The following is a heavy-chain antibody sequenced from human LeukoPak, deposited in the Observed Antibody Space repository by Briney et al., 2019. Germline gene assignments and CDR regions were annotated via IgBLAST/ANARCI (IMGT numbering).Heavy chain of an antibody. D-gene: IGHD3-9*01. CDR3: ARGHVLRYLDWLSGLDAFDI. V-gene: IGHV1-8*01. CDR2: MNPNSGNT. J-gene: IGHJ3*02. CDR1: GYTFTSYD. Sequence: ASVKVSCKASGYTFTSYDINWVRQATGQGLEWMGWMNPNSGNTGYAQKFQGRVTMTRNTSISTAYMELSSLRSEDTAVYYCARGHVLRYLDWLSGLDAFDIWGQGTMVTVSS.